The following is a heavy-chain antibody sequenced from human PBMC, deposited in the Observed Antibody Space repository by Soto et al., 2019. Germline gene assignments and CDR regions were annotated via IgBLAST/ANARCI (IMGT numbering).Heavy chain of an antibody. D-gene: IGHD3-22*01. J-gene: IGHJ4*02. CDR1: GYIFTGYY. V-gene: IGHV1-2*02. CDR2: INPNSGDT. CDR3: ARGLYYLDNSGSLGH. Sequence: SVKVSCKASGYIFTGYYMCWVRQAPGQGLEWMGWINPNSGDTYYAQKFQGRVTMTRHTSTSTAYMELSSLKSDDTAVYYCARGLYYLDNSGSLGHWGRGTLVTVSS.